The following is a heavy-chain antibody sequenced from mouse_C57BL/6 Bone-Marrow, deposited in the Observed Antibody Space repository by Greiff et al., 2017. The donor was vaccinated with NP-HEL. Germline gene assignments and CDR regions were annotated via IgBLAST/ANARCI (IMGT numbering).Heavy chain of an antibody. CDR2: ISSGGSYT. J-gene: IGHJ3*01. CDR3: ARRLLLAY. Sequence: EVMLVESGGDLVKPGGSLKLSCAASGFTFSSYGMSWVRQTPDKRLEWVATISSGGSYTYYPDSVKGRFTISRDNAKNTLYLQMSSLKSEDTAMYYCARRLLLAYWGQGTLVTVSA. V-gene: IGHV5-6*02. D-gene: IGHD2-12*01. CDR1: GFTFSSYG.